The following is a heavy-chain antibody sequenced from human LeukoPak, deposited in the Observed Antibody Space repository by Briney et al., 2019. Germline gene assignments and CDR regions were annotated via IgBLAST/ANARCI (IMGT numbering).Heavy chain of an antibody. CDR1: GFTFSSYG. CDR3: AKDAGYSYGTDY. CDR2: IRYDGSNK. D-gene: IGHD5-18*01. J-gene: IGHJ4*02. Sequence: GGSLRLSCAASGFTFSSYGMHWVRQAPGKGLEWVAFIRYDGSNKYYADSVKGRFTISRDNSKNTLYLQMNSLRAEDTAVYYCAKDAGYSYGTDYWGQGTLITVSA. V-gene: IGHV3-30*02.